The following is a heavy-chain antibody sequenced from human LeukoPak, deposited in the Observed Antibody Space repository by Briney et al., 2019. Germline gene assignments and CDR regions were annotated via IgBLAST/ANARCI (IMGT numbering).Heavy chain of an antibody. CDR2: ISSSGNYI. J-gene: IGHJ4*02. CDR3: ARGDRTASLVIFDY. Sequence: GGSLRPSCAASGFTFRSYTMNWVRQAPGKGLEWISSISSSGNYIYYADSVKGRFTISKDNAQNSLYLQMNSLRAEDTAVYYCARGDRTASLVIFDYWGQGTLVTVSS. CDR1: GFTFRSYT. D-gene: IGHD3-3*02. V-gene: IGHV3-21*01.